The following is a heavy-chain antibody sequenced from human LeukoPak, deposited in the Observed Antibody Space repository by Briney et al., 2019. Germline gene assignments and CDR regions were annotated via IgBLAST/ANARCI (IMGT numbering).Heavy chain of an antibody. CDR3: ARVSAYYYGSGSRDY. J-gene: IGHJ4*02. CDR2: IVPILDIT. CDR1: GGTFSNYA. V-gene: IGHV1-69*04. D-gene: IGHD3-10*01. Sequence: SVKVSCKASGGTFSNYAITWVRQAPGQGFEFMGRIVPILDITNYARKFQGRVTISADRSTTTAYMELSSLRSDDTAMYYCARVSAYYYGSGSRDYWGQGTLVTVSS.